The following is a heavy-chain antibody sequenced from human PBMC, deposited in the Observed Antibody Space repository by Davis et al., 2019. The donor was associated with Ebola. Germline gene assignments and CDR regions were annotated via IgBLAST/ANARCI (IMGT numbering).Heavy chain of an antibody. CDR3: ARGIAAAGRPSDY. CDR2: ISYDGSNK. J-gene: IGHJ4*02. Sequence: GGSLRLSCAASGFTFSSYGMHWVRQAPGKGLEWVAVISYDGSNKYYADSVKGRFTISRDNSKNTLYLQMNSLRAEDTAVYYCARGIAAAGRPSDYWGQGTLVTVSS. V-gene: IGHV3-30*03. CDR1: GFTFSSYG. D-gene: IGHD6-13*01.